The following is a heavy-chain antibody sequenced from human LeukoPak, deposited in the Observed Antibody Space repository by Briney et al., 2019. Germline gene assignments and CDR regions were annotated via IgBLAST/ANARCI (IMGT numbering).Heavy chain of an antibody. CDR3: ARTTVDNNQYYHMDV. J-gene: IGHJ6*02. CDR1: GXSITSSTHY. Sequence: PSETLSLTSIFSGXSITSSTHYWGWTSHPPGKGLEWIENIYHSGSTYYNPSLKSRLTISVDTSKNQFSLKLSSVTAADTAMYYSARTTVDNNQYYHMDVWCQGNTVTVS. CDR2: IYHSGST. V-gene: IGHV4-39*01. D-gene: IGHD1-14*01.